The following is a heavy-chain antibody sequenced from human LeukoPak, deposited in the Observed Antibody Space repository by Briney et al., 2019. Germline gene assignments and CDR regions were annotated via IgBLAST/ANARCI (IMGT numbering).Heavy chain of an antibody. D-gene: IGHD1-1*01. V-gene: IGHV3-21*01. CDR3: ARDQLGADFDY. CDR1: GFTFSSYS. J-gene: IGHJ4*03. Sequence: GGSLRLSCAASGFTFSSYSMNWVRQAPGKGLEWVSSISSSSSYIYYADSVKGRFTISRDNAKNSLYLQMNSLRAEDTAVYYCARDQLGADFDYWGQGTMVTVSS. CDR2: ISSSSSYI.